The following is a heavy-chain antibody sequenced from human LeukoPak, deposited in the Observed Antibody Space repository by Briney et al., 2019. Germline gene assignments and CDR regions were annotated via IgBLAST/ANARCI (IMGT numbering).Heavy chain of an antibody. V-gene: IGHV3-7*01. CDR1: GFTFGNYW. Sequence: AGGSLRLSCAASGFTFGNYWMSWVRQAPGKGLEWVANIKQDGSDKYYVDSVTGRFTISRDNAKSSLYLQMNSLRAEDTAVYYCARDFLGRMVYYYYGMDVWGQGTTVTVSS. J-gene: IGHJ6*02. D-gene: IGHD2-8*01. CDR2: IKQDGSDK. CDR3: ARDFLGRMVYYYYGMDV.